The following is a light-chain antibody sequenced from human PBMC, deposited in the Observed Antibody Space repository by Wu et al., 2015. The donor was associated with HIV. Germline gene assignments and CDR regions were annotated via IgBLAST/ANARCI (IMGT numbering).Light chain of an antibody. Sequence: ENVLTQSPGTLPVSPGERVILSCKASQSVGSNYLAWYQQKPGQAPRLLIYETSNRAADIPDRFSATGSGTDFTLTINRLDPDDFAVYFCQQYSSSPITFGPGTRLEIK. CDR2: ETS. CDR1: QSVGSNY. CDR3: QQYSSSPIT. J-gene: IGKJ5*01. V-gene: IGKV3-20*01.